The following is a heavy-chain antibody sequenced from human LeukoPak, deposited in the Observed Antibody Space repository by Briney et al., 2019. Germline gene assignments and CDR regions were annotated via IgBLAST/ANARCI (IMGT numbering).Heavy chain of an antibody. V-gene: IGHV3-21*01. Sequence: GGSLRLSCAASGFTFSSYSMNWVRQAPGKGPEWVSSISSSSSYIYYADSVKGRFTISRDNAKNSLYLQMNSLRAEDTAVYYCARLNYDILTGYSFDYWGQGTLVTVSS. J-gene: IGHJ4*02. D-gene: IGHD3-9*01. CDR2: ISSSSSYI. CDR3: ARLNYDILTGYSFDY. CDR1: GFTFSSYS.